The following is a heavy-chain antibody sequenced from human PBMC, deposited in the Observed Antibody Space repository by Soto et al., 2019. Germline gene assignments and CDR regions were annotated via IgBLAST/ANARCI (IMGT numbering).Heavy chain of an antibody. CDR2: IRGSGGST. CDR1: GFTFSSYA. D-gene: IGHD6-6*01. CDR3: AKIIGSSSVYYYGMDV. Sequence: GGSLRLSCAASGFTFSSYAMSWVRQAPGKGLEWVSAIRGSGGSTYYADSVKGRVTISRDNSKNTLYLQMNSLRAEDTAVYYCAKIIGSSSVYYYGMDVWGPGTTVTVSS. J-gene: IGHJ6*02. V-gene: IGHV3-23*01.